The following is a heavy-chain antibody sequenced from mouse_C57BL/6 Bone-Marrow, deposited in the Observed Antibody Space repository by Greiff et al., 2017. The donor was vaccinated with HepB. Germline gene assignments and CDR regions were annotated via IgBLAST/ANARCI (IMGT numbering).Heavy chain of an antibody. CDR3: TTPSLLYYAMDY. CDR2: IDPEDGDT. V-gene: IGHV14-1*01. Sequence: VHVKQSGAELVRPGASVKLSCTASGFNIKDYYMHWVKQRPEQGLEWIGRIDPEDGDTEYAPKFQGKATMTADPSSNTAYLQLRSLTSEDTAVYYCTTPSLLYYAMDYWGQGTSVTVSS. CDR1: GFNIKDYY. D-gene: IGHD2-12*01. J-gene: IGHJ4*01.